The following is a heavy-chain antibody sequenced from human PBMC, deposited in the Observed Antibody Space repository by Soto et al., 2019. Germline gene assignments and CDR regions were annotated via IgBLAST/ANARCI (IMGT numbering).Heavy chain of an antibody. D-gene: IGHD2-15*01. V-gene: IGHV3-23*01. CDR1: GFPFSNHA. CDR2: ISDGGDLI. Sequence: GGSLRLSCAASGFPFSNHAMSWARQAPGKGLEWVSGISDGGDLIYYADSVKGRFSMSRDNSENMLYLQMTNLRAEDTAIYFCAKRQGTGLAAKNFDFWGQGTLVTVSS. J-gene: IGHJ4*02. CDR3: AKRQGTGLAAKNFDF.